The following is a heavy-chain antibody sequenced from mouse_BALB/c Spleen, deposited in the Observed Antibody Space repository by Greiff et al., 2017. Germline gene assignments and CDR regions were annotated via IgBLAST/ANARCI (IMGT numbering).Heavy chain of an antibody. CDR2: ISSGSSTI. CDR1: GFTFSSFG. Sequence: EVMLVESGGGLVQPGGSRKLSCAASGFTFSSFGMHWVRQAPEKGLEWVAYISSGSSTIYYADTVKGRFTISRDNPKNTLFLQMTSLRSEDTAMYYCARNWDVDYWGQGTTLTVSA. J-gene: IGHJ2*01. D-gene: IGHD4-1*01. CDR3: ARNWDVDY. V-gene: IGHV5-17*02.